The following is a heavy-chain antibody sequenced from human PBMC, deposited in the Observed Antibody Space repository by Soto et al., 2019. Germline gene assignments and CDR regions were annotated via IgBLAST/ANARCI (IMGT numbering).Heavy chain of an antibody. V-gene: IGHV3-53*01. CDR2: IYSGGDT. CDR1: GFSVSSDY. Sequence: PGGSLRLSCAASGFSVSSDYMSWVRQAPGKGLEWVSLIYSGGDTYYADSVKGRFTISRDISSNTIYLHMTSLRADDTAIYYCTRAGSAPGNFYISNYYAMDVWGRGTTVTVYS. J-gene: IGHJ6*02. D-gene: IGHD3-10*01. CDR3: TRAGSAPGNFYISNYYAMDV.